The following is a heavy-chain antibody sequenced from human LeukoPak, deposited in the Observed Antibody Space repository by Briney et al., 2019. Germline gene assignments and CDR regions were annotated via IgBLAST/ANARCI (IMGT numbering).Heavy chain of an antibody. D-gene: IGHD2-15*01. CDR2: IYSGGST. V-gene: IGHV3-53*01. CDR3: ARESDILYYFDY. CDR1: GFTLSSYA. J-gene: IGHJ4*02. Sequence: GGSLRLSCAASGFTLSSYAMSWVRQAPGKGLEWVSVIYSGGSTYYADSVKGRFTISRDNSKNTLYLQMNSLRAEDTAVYYCARESDILYYFDYWGQGTLVTVSS.